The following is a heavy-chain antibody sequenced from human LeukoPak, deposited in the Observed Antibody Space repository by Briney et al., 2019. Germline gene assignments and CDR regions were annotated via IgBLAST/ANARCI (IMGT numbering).Heavy chain of an antibody. CDR3: VRHKLVVTAAAISPFDH. D-gene: IGHD2-2*02. V-gene: IGHV4-39*01. Sequence: SETLSLTCSVSGASISRSSYYWGWIRHPPGKGLEWIGGPYNSVTTFYNPSLKSRVTVSEATSENQFSLKLRSVTAADTAVYYCVRHKLVVTAAAISPFDHWGQGILVSVSS. J-gene: IGHJ4*02. CDR2: PYNSVTT. CDR1: GASISRSSYY.